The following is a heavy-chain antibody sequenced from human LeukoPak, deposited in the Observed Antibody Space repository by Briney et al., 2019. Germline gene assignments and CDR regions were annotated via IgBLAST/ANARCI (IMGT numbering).Heavy chain of an antibody. J-gene: IGHJ4*02. CDR3: ARAGKIAAAGTHLDY. V-gene: IGHV4-39*01. Sequence: SETLSLTCTVSGGSISSSSYYWGWIRQPPGKGLEWIGSIYYSGSTYYNPSLKSRVTISVDTSKNQFSLKLSSVTAADTAVYYCARAGKIAAAGTHLDYWGQGTLVTVSS. D-gene: IGHD6-13*01. CDR2: IYYSGST. CDR1: GGSISSSSYY.